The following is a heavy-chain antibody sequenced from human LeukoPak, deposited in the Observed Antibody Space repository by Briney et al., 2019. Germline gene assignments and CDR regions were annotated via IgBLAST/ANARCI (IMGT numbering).Heavy chain of an antibody. Sequence: GGSLRLSCAASGFTFSSYGMHWVRQAPGKGLEWVAVISYDGSNKYYADSVKGRFTISRDNSKNTLYLQMNSLRAEDTAVYYCARVGGYSSGPDYWGQGTLVTVSS. CDR3: ARVGGYSSGPDY. J-gene: IGHJ4*02. CDR1: GFTFSSYG. CDR2: ISYDGSNK. D-gene: IGHD6-19*01. V-gene: IGHV3-30*03.